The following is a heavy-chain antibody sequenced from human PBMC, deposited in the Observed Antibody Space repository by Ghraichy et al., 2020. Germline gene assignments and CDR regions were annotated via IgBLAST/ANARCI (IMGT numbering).Heavy chain of an antibody. V-gene: IGHV3-7*03. Sequence: GGSLRLSCAASGFTFSSYWMSWVRQAPGKGLEWVANIKQDGSEKYYVDSVKGRFTISRDNVKNSLYLQMNSLRAEDTAVYYCARVGYSSSWAPSYYYYGMDVWGQGTTVTVSS. CDR2: IKQDGSEK. CDR3: ARVGYSSSWAPSYYYYGMDV. CDR1: GFTFSSYW. J-gene: IGHJ6*02. D-gene: IGHD6-13*01.